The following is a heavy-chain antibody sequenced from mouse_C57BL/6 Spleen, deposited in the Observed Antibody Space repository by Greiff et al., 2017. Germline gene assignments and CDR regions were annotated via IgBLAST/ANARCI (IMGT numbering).Heavy chain of an antibody. J-gene: IGHJ3*01. CDR2: IDPNSGGT. D-gene: IGHD1-1*01. CDR3: ARGRVYYYGNGLAY. V-gene: IGHV1-72*01. Sequence: QVHVKQPGAELVKPGASVKLSCKASGYTFTSYWMHWVKQRPGRGLEWIGRIDPNSGGTKYNQKFKSKATLTVDKPSSTAYMQLSSLTSEDSAVYEGARGRVYYYGNGLAYWGQGTLVTVSA. CDR1: GYTFTSYW.